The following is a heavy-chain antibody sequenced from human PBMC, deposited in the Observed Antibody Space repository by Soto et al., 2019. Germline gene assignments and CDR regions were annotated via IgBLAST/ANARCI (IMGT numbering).Heavy chain of an antibody. D-gene: IGHD4-17*01. CDR2: ISYDGIRK. Sequence: QVQLVESGGGVVQPGRSLRLYGAASGFIFSSYAMHWVRQAPGKGLEWVAVISYDGIRKYYADSVKGRVTISRDNSKNTLYLQMNSLSAEDTAVYYCTIADPTVTLIVFDPWGQGTLVTVSS. V-gene: IGHV3-30-3*01. CDR1: GFIFSSYA. J-gene: IGHJ5*02. CDR3: TIADPTVTLIVFDP.